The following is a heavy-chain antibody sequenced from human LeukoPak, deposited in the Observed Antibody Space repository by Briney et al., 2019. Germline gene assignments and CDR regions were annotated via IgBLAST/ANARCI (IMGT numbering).Heavy chain of an antibody. Sequence: PGGSLRLSCAASGFSFDDSAMHWVRQAPGKGLEWVSGISWNSGNIGYADSVKGRFTISRDNAKNSLYLQMNSLGAEDTALYYCAKSYSKRTTYYYYGMDVWGQGTTVTVSS. CDR1: GFSFDDSA. J-gene: IGHJ6*02. V-gene: IGHV3-9*01. CDR2: ISWNSGNI. CDR3: AKSYSKRTTYYYYGMDV. D-gene: IGHD4-11*01.